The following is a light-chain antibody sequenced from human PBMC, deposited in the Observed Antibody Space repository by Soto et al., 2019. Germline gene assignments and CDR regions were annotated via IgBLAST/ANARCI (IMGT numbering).Light chain of an antibody. CDR1: QDISTW. Sequence: DVQMTQSPSSGAASXXDRVXITCRASQDISTWLAWYQQKPGKAPXLLIYGASNLQRGVPSRFSGRGSGTEFTLTISSLQPEDFATYYCQQANSFPTFGRGTRLEV. CDR3: QQANSFPT. V-gene: IGKV1-12*01. CDR2: GAS. J-gene: IGKJ5*01.